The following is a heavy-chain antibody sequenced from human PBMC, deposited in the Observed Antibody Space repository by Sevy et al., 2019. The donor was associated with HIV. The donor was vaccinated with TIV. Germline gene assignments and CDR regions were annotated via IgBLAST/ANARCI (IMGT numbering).Heavy chain of an antibody. CDR3: ARDVEGYCDSSVEY. D-gene: IGHD3-22*01. Sequence: GGSLRLSCAASGFTFSSYWMHWVRQAPGKGLEWVSRINSDGSSTSHADSVKGRFTISRDNAKNTLYLQMNSLRAEDTAVYYCARDVEGYCDSSVEYWGQGTLVTVSS. CDR2: INSDGSST. CDR1: GFTFSSYW. V-gene: IGHV3-74*01. J-gene: IGHJ4*02.